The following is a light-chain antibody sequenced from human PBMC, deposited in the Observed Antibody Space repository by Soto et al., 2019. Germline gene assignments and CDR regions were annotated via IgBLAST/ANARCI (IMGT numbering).Light chain of an antibody. V-gene: IGLV2-14*01. CDR3: SSYTSTSTRV. CDR2: EVS. CDR1: SSDVGGYNY. Sequence: QSALTQPAFVSGSPGQSITISCTGTSSDVGGYNYVSWYQHPPGKAPKLMISEVSNRPSGVSNRFSGSKSGNTASLTISGLQAEDEAYYYCSSYTSTSTRVFGTGTQLTVL. J-gene: IGLJ1*01.